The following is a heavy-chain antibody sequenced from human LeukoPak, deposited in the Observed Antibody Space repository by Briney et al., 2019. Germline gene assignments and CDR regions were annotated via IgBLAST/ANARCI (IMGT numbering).Heavy chain of an antibody. Sequence: GGSLRLSCAASGFTFSSHAMSWVRQAPGKGLEWVSAISGSGGSTYYADSVKGRFTISRDNSKNTLYLQMNSLRAEDTAVYYCAKDQRAYYYDGTDAFDIWGQGTMVTVSS. CDR3: AKDQRAYYYDGTDAFDI. J-gene: IGHJ3*02. CDR1: GFTFSSHA. V-gene: IGHV3-23*01. D-gene: IGHD3-22*01. CDR2: ISGSGGST.